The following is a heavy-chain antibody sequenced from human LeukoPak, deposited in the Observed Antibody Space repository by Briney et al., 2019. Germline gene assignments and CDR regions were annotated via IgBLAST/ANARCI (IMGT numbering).Heavy chain of an antibody. V-gene: IGHV4-59*01. D-gene: IGHD6-25*01. CDR3: ARDPSGLNWFDP. CDR1: GGSIRSYY. CDR2: IYYSGST. J-gene: IGHJ5*02. Sequence: SETLSLTCTVSGGSIRSYYWSWIRQPPGKGLEWIGYIYYSGSTNYNPSLESRVTISVDTSKNQFSLKLTSVTAADTAVYYCARDPSGLNWFDPWGQGTLVTVSS.